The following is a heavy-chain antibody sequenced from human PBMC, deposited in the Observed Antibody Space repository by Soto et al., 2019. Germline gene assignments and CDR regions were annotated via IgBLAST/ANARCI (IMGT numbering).Heavy chain of an antibody. J-gene: IGHJ6*02. Sequence: GGSLRLSCAASGFTFSGSAMHWVRQASGKGLEWVGRIRSKANSYATEYAASVKGKFNISRDDSKNTAYLQMNCLKTEDTAAYYCSNIVVAGDYYYYGMDVWGQGTTVTVSS. CDR1: GFTFSGSA. CDR3: SNIVVAGDYYYYGMDV. CDR2: IRSKANSYAT. D-gene: IGHD6-19*01. V-gene: IGHV3-73*01.